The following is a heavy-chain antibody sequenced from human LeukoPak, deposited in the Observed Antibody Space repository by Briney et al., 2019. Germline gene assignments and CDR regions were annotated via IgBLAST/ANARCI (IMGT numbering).Heavy chain of an antibody. CDR3: AHISSSTSCCHFDY. CDR1: GFSLSTSGVG. D-gene: IGHD2-2*01. Sequence: PTLVKTAPTLTLTCTFSGFSLSTSGVGVGWIRQPPGKALEWLALIYWDDDKRYSPSPKSRLTITKDTSKNQVVLTMTNMDPVDTATYYCAHISSSTSCCHFDYWGQGTLVTVSS. V-gene: IGHV2-5*02. J-gene: IGHJ4*02. CDR2: IYWDDDK.